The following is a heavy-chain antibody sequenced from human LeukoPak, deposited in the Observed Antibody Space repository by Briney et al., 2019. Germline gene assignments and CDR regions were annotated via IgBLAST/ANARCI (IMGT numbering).Heavy chain of an antibody. CDR3: ARERTTIMSGTAIGGY. D-gene: IGHD4-11*01. J-gene: IGHJ4*02. CDR1: GFTFSSYW. V-gene: IGHV3-7*01. Sequence: GGSLRLSCAASGFTFSSYWMSWVRQAPGKGLEWVANIKQDGSEKYYVDSVKGRFTISRDNAKNSLYLQMNSLRAEDTALYYCARERTTIMSGTAIGGYWGQGTLVTVSS. CDR2: IKQDGSEK.